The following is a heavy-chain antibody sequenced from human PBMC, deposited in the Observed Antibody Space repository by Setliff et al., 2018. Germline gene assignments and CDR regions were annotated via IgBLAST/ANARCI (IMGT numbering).Heavy chain of an antibody. Sequence: SETLSLTFTVSGGSISSYYWIWIRQPPGKGLEWIGYIYSSGRTNYNPSLKSRVTLSVDTSNNQFSLKVSSVTAADTAVYYCARAPPNRYSGSYEYFYMDVWGKGTTVTVSS. V-gene: IGHV4-4*08. CDR1: GGSISSYY. J-gene: IGHJ6*03. D-gene: IGHD1-26*01. CDR2: IYSSGRT. CDR3: ARAPPNRYSGSYEYFYMDV.